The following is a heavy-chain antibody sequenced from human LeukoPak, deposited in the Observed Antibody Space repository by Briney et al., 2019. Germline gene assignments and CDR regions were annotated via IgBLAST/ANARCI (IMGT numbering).Heavy chain of an antibody. D-gene: IGHD4-23*01. CDR1: GFTFSSYG. Sequence: GGSLRLSCAASGFTFSSYGMHWVHQAPGKGLEWVAVISYDGSNKYYADSVKGRFTISRDNSKNTLYLQMNSLRAEDTAVYYCAKDVYGGNSGQGFNFDYWGQGTLVTVSS. J-gene: IGHJ4*02. CDR3: AKDVYGGNSGQGFNFDY. V-gene: IGHV3-30*18. CDR2: ISYDGSNK.